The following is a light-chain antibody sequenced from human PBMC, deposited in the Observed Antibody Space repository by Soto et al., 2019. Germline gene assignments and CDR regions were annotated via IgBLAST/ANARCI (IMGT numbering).Light chain of an antibody. CDR2: GAS. CDR1: QSVSSN. Sequence: ERVMTQSPATLSESPGERATLSCRASQSVSSNLAWYQQKPGQAPRLLIYGASTRATGIPARFSGSGSGTEFTLTISSLQSEDFAVYYCQQYNNWPPWTFGQGTKVDIK. CDR3: QQYNNWPPWT. J-gene: IGKJ1*01. V-gene: IGKV3-15*01.